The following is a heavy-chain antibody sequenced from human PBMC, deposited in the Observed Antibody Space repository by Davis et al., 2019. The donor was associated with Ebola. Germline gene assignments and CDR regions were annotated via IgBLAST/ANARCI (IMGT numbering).Heavy chain of an antibody. D-gene: IGHD1-1*01. CDR1: GHTFINYD. V-gene: IGHV1-18*04. J-gene: IGHJ4*02. CDR2: INPHNGNT. CDR3: ARAQFPTTSDH. Sequence: AASVKVSCKASGHTFINYDISWVRQAPGQGLEWMGWINPHNGNTNYAQNVQGRVTMTTDTSTSTAYMEVGSLRSDDTAVYYCARAQFPTTSDHWGQGTLVTVSS.